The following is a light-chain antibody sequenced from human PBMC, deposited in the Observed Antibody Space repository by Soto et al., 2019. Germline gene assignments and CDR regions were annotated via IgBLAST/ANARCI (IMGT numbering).Light chain of an antibody. V-gene: IGLV2-11*01. Sequence: QSVLTQPRSVSGSPGQSVTISCSGTNSYIGGYDYVSWYQQKPGEAPKVIIYDVNKRPSGVPNRFSGSKSGSTASLSISGLQAEDESDYYCCSYAGRSSVLFGGGTQLTVL. J-gene: IGLJ2*01. CDR2: DVN. CDR3: CSYAGRSSVL. CDR1: NSYIGGYDY.